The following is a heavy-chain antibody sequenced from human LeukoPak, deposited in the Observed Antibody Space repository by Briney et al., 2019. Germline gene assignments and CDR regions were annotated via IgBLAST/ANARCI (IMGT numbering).Heavy chain of an antibody. Sequence: GGSLRLSCAASGFTFDDYAMHWVRQAPGKGLEWVSGISWNSGSIGYADSVKGRFTISRDNAKNSLYLQMNSLRAEDTAVHYCARARTGDPVSPFDYWGQGTLVTVSS. CDR1: GFTFDDYA. V-gene: IGHV3-9*01. CDR3: ARARTGDPVSPFDY. D-gene: IGHD7-27*01. CDR2: ISWNSGSI. J-gene: IGHJ4*02.